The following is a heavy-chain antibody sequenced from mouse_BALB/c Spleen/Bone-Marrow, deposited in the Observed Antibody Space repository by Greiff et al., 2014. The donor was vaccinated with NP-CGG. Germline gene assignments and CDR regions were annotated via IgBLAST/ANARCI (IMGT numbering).Heavy chain of an antibody. D-gene: IGHD1-1*01. J-gene: IGHJ4*01. CDR2: IDPASGNT. V-gene: IGHV14-3*02. Sequence: EVKLMESGAELVKPGASVKLSCTASGFNIKDTYMHWVKQRPEQGLEWIGRIDPASGNTKYDLKFQGKATITADTSSNTAYLQLSSLTSEDTAVYYCATLTTVVDAMDYWGQGTSVTVSS. CDR3: ATLTTVVDAMDY. CDR1: GFNIKDTY.